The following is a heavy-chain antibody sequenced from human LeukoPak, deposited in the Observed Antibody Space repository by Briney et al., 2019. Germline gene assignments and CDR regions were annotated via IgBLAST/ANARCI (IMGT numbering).Heavy chain of an antibody. CDR2: IRPDGSEG. CDR1: GFTFNTYG. V-gene: IGHV3-7*01. Sequence: GGSLRLSCAASGFTFNTYGMHWVRQAPGKGLEWVATIRPDGSEGYYADSVRGRFTISRDNSKNSFYLQMSSLRAEDTGVFYCARDVAYSAFDYWGQGTLVTVSS. CDR3: ARDVAYSAFDY. J-gene: IGHJ4*02. D-gene: IGHD2-21*01.